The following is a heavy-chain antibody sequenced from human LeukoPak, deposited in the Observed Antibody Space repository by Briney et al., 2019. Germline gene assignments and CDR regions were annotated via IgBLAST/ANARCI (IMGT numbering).Heavy chain of an antibody. CDR1: GGSFSGYY. J-gene: IGHJ4*02. V-gene: IGHV4-34*01. D-gene: IGHD3-10*01. CDR3: ARGPLYGSGLDY. CDR2: INHSGST. Sequence: SSETLSLTCAVYGGSFSGYYWSWIRQPPGKGLEWIGEINHSGSTNYNPSLKSRVTISVDTSKNQFSLKLSSVTAADTAVYYCARGPLYGSGLDYWGQGTLVTVSS.